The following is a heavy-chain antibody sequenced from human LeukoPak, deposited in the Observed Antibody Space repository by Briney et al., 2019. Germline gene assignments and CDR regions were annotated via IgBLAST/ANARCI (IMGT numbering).Heavy chain of an antibody. V-gene: IGHV3-21*01. D-gene: IGHD1-26*01. J-gene: IGHJ4*02. CDR3: AREAHTWDSEYYFDY. CDR2: ISSSSSYI. CDR1: GFTFSSYS. Sequence: GGSLRLSCAASGFTFSSYSMNWVRQAPGKGLEWVSSISSSSSYIYYADSVKGRFTISRDNAKNSLYLQMNSLRAEDTAVYYCAREAHTWDSEYYFDYWGQGTLVTVSS.